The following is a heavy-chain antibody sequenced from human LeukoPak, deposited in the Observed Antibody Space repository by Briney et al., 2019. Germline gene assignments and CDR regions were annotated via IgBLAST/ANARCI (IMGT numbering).Heavy chain of an antibody. Sequence: SGGSLRLSCAPSGFTFSSYSMNWVRQAPGKGVEWVSSIISSSSYIYYADSVKGRFTISRDNAKNSLYLQMNTLRAEDTAVYYCARFSITMVRGVISEYYGMDVWGQGTTVTVSS. CDR1: GFTFSSYS. CDR3: ARFSITMVRGVISEYYGMDV. J-gene: IGHJ6*02. D-gene: IGHD3-10*01. V-gene: IGHV3-21*01. CDR2: IISSSSYI.